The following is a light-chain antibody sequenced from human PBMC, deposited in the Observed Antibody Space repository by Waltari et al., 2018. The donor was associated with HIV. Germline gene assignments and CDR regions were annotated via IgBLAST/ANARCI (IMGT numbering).Light chain of an antibody. V-gene: IGKV3-20*01. CDR2: GVS. CDR1: QSVDTTY. CDR3: QHYAISPPMYT. J-gene: IGKJ2*01. Sequence: DIVLTRSPGTLSLSPGERATLSCRASQSVDTTYLAWYQQKPGQAPRLLIYGVSSRATGIPDRFSGSGSETDFALTISRLEPEDFAVYYCQHYAISPPMYTFGQGTKLEIK.